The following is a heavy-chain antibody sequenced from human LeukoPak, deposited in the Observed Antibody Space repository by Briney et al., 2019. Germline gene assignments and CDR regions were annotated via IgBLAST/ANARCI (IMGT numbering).Heavy chain of an antibody. CDR2: ISWNSGSI. CDR3: AGSYDSSGYLNDAFDI. CDR1: GFTFDDYA. Sequence: GRSLRLSCAASGFTFDDYAMHWVRHAPGKGLEWVSGISWNSGSIGYADSVKGRFTISRDNAKNSLYLQMNSLRAEDTALYYCAGSYDSSGYLNDAFDIWGQGTMVTVSS. V-gene: IGHV3-9*01. D-gene: IGHD3-22*01. J-gene: IGHJ3*02.